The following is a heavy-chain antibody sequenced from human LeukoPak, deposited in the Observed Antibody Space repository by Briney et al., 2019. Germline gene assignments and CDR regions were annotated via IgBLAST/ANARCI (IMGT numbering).Heavy chain of an antibody. J-gene: IGHJ5*02. Sequence: GGSLRLSCAASGFTFSSYGMLWVRQAPGKGLEWVAFIRYDGSNKYYADSVKGRFTISRDNPKNTLYLQMNSLRAEDTAVYYCAKVGVVVPAAIVNWFDPWGQGTLVTVSS. CDR2: IRYDGSNK. D-gene: IGHD2-2*01. V-gene: IGHV3-30*02. CDR3: AKVGVVVPAAIVNWFDP. CDR1: GFTFSSYG.